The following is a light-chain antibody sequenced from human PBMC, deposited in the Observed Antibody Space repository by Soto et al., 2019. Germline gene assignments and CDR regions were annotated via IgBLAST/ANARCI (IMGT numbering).Light chain of an antibody. J-gene: IGKJ1*01. CDR2: GAS. V-gene: IGKV3-20*01. Sequence: EIVLTQSPGTLSLSPGERATLCYRTSQSVSSNYLAWYQQKPGQAPRILIYGASSRATGIPDRFSGSGSGTDFTLTISRLEPEDFAVYYCQQYGTSPWTFGQGTKVDIK. CDR3: QQYGTSPWT. CDR1: QSVSSNY.